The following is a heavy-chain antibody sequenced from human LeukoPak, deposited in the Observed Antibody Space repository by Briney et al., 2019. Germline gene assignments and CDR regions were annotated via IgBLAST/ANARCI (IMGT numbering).Heavy chain of an antibody. CDR3: AKDPTYCSGGSCYSSVFY. V-gene: IGHV3-30*02. CDR2: IRYDGSNK. D-gene: IGHD2-15*01. CDR1: GFTFSSYG. J-gene: IGHJ4*02. Sequence: TGGSLRLSCAASGFTFSSYGMHWVRQAPGKGLEWVAFIRYDGSNKYYADSVKGRFTISRDNSKNTLYLQMNSRRAEDTAVYYCAKDPTYCSGGSCYSSVFYWGQGTLVTVSS.